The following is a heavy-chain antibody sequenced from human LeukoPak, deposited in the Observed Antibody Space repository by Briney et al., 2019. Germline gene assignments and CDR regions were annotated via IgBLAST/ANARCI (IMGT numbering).Heavy chain of an antibody. CDR3: TSRDFWSGYYIK. D-gene: IGHD3-3*01. Sequence: ASVKVSCKVSGYTLTELSMHWVRQAPGKGLEWMGGFDPEDGETIYAQKFQGRVTMTEDTSRDTAYMELSSLRSEDTAMYYCTSRDFWSGYYIKWGQGTLVTVSS. CDR2: FDPEDGET. CDR1: GYTLTELS. J-gene: IGHJ4*02. V-gene: IGHV1-24*01.